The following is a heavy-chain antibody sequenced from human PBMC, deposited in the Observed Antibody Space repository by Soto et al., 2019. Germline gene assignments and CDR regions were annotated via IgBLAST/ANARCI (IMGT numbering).Heavy chain of an antibody. D-gene: IGHD2-2*01. CDR3: ARNRPLGYCSSTSCYRRGEYYYYYMDV. J-gene: IGHJ6*03. Sequence: QVQLQQWGAGLLKPSETLSLTCAVYGGSFSGYYWSWIRQPPGKGLEWIGEINHSGSTNYNPSLKSRVNISVDTSKNQFSLKLSSVTAADTAVYYCARNRPLGYCSSTSCYRRGEYYYYYMDVWGKGTTVTVSS. V-gene: IGHV4-34*01. CDR1: GGSFSGYY. CDR2: INHSGST.